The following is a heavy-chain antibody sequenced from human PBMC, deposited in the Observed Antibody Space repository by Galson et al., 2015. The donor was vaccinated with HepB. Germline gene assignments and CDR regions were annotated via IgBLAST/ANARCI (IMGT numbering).Heavy chain of an antibody. CDR2: IYHSRTT. J-gene: IGHJ3*02. D-gene: IGHD2-21*02. V-gene: IGHV4-30-2*01. Sequence: SVSGGSISRGGYSWSWIRQPPGRGLEWIGYIYHSRTTYYNPSLKSRVTISIDRSKNQFFLRLSSVTAADTAVYYCARSYCGGDCYSDDAFDIWGQGTKVTVAS. CDR3: ARSYCGGDCYSDDAFDI. CDR1: GGSISRGGYS.